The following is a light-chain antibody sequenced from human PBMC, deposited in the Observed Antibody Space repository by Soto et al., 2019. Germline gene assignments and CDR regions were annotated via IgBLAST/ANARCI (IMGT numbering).Light chain of an antibody. V-gene: IGKV3-20*01. CDR2: GAS. J-gene: IGKJ3*01. CDR3: QQYCDSLPVT. Sequence: PGERDTLSCRASQSVSNSNLAWYQQKPGQAPRPLIYGASNRATGVPDRFSGSESGTDFTLTISRLEPEDFAVYYCQQYCDSLPVTFGPGTKVEIK. CDR1: QSVSNSN.